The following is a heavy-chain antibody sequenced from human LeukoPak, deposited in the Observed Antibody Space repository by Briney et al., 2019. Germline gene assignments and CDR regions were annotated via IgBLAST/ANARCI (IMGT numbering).Heavy chain of an antibody. J-gene: IGHJ6*02. CDR2: ISYDGSNK. CDR1: GFTFSSYA. CDR3: ARDRVRIAAAGRTYYYYGMDV. V-gene: IGHV3-30-3*01. Sequence: PGRSLRLSCAASGFTFSSYAMHWVRQAPGKGLEWVAVISYDGSNKYYADSVKGRFTISRDNSKNTLYLQMNSLRAEDTAVYYCARDRVRIAAAGRTYYYYGMDVWGQGTTVTVSS. D-gene: IGHD6-13*01.